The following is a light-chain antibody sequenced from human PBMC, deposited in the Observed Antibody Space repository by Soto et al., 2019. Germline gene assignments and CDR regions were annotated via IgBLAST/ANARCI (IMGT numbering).Light chain of an antibody. CDR2: DVG. CDR3: SSYTSGSTRVV. J-gene: IGLJ2*01. Sequence: QSALTQPASVSGSPGQSITISCTGTSSDVGGYNYVSWYQQHPGKAPKVMIYDVGKRPSGISNRFSGSKSGNTASLTISGLQVEDEADYYCSSYTSGSTRVVFGGGTKLTVL. V-gene: IGLV2-14*03. CDR1: SSDVGGYNY.